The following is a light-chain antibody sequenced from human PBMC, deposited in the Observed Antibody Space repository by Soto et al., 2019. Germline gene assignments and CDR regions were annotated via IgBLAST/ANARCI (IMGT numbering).Light chain of an antibody. Sequence: EIVLTQSPDTLSLSPGERATLSCRTSEPIRTTYVAWYQQKPGQAPRLLIYGASSRAIGIPYRFSGGGSGTDYTLTISRLEPDDFALYYCQQYADSPLTFGGGTKVEI. V-gene: IGKV3-20*01. CDR2: GAS. CDR3: QQYADSPLT. CDR1: EPIRTTY. J-gene: IGKJ4*01.